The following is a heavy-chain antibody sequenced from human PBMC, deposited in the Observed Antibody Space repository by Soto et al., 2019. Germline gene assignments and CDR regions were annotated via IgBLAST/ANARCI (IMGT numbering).Heavy chain of an antibody. CDR3: ARDWGQQWLAYGIDV. Sequence: QVQLVQSGAEVKKPGASVKVSCKASGYTFTNYGISWVRQAPGQGLEWMGWISTYNGHTTSAQKLQGRVTMTTDTSTSTAYMELRSLRSDDTAVYYCARDWGQQWLAYGIDVWGQGTTVTVSS. D-gene: IGHD6-19*01. V-gene: IGHV1-18*01. CDR2: ISTYNGHT. J-gene: IGHJ6*02. CDR1: GYTFTNYG.